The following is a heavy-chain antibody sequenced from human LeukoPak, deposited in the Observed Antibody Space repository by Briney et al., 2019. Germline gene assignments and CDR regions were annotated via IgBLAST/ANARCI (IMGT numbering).Heavy chain of an antibody. Sequence: PGGSLRLSCAASGFTFSSYGMHWVRQAPGKGLEWVAFIRYDGSNKYYADSVKGRFTISRDNSKNTLYLQMNSLRAEDTAVYYCAKDSFSYSYYYMDVWGKGTTVTVSS. CDR1: GFTFSSYG. CDR2: IRYDGSNK. CDR3: AKDSFSYSYYYMDV. J-gene: IGHJ6*03. V-gene: IGHV3-30*02.